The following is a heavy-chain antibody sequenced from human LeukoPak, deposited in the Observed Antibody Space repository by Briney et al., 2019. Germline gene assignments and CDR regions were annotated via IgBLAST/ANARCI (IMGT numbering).Heavy chain of an antibody. D-gene: IGHD6-19*01. Sequence: SETLSLTCTVSGGSISSHYWSWIRQPPGKGLEWIGYIYYSGSTNYNPSLKSRVTISVDTSKNQFSLKLSSVTAADTAVYYCAREGGIAVAGTLFGAFDIWGQGTMVTVSS. V-gene: IGHV4-59*11. J-gene: IGHJ3*02. CDR2: IYYSGST. CDR3: AREGGIAVAGTLFGAFDI. CDR1: GGSISSHY.